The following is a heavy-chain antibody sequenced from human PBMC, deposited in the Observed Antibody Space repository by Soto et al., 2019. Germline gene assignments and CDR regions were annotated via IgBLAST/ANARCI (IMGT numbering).Heavy chain of an antibody. Sequence: EVQLVESGGDVVKPGGSLRLSCEASGFSFSYAWMSWVRQAPGKGLEWVGRIKSRTDGETTDYAPPVKGRFTISRDDSINTLYLQMNSLKTEHTALYYCTTAVGWDYYYGMDVWGQGTTVTVSS. V-gene: IGHV3-15*01. CDR2: IKSRTDGETT. CDR1: GFSFSYAW. J-gene: IGHJ6*02. CDR3: TTAVGWDYYYGMDV. D-gene: IGHD3-10*01.